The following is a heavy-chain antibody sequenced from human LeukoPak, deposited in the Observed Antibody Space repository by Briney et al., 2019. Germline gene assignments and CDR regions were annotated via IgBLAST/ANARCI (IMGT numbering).Heavy chain of an antibody. V-gene: IGHV3-23*01. CDR1: GFTFSSYE. Sequence: HAGGSLRLSCAASGFTFSSYEMNWVRQAPGKGLEWVSAIIASGGSTYYADSVKGRFTISRDNSKNTLYLQMNSLRAADTALYYCAKLIPLVDCSSTSCYGFDSWGQGTLVTVSS. D-gene: IGHD2-2*01. CDR3: AKLIPLVDCSSTSCYGFDS. CDR2: IIASGGST. J-gene: IGHJ4*02.